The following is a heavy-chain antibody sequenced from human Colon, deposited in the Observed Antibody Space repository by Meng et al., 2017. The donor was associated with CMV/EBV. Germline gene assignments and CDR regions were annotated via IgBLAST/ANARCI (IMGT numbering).Heavy chain of an antibody. J-gene: IGHJ5*02. CDR3: TKKSQYGDYTQWFDP. CDR1: GFTFGGYA. Sequence: SGFTFGGYAMTWVRQAPGKGLGWVSTIRGGNGDTYYADSVKGRFTISRDNSKSMLYLQMNSLRAEDTALYYCTKKSQYGDYTQWFDPWGQGTLVTVSS. D-gene: IGHD4-17*01. V-gene: IGHV3-23*01. CDR2: IRGGNGDT.